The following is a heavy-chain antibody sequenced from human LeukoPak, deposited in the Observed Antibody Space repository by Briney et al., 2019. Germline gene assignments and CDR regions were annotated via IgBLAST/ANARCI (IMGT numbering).Heavy chain of an antibody. V-gene: IGHV3-33*08. CDR2: IWYDGSNK. Sequence: GGSLRLSCVASGFPFSGNAMHWVRQAPGKGLEWVAVIWYDGSNKYYADSVKGRFTISRDNSKNTLYLQMNSLRAEDTAVYYCARDKSPIVVVTNNWFDPWGQGTLVTVSS. D-gene: IGHD3-22*01. J-gene: IGHJ5*02. CDR1: GFPFSGNA. CDR3: ARDKSPIVVVTNNWFDP.